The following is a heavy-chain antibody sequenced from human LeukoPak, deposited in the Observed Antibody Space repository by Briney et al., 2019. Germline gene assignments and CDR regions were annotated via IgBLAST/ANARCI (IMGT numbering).Heavy chain of an antibody. CDR3: AKGAGYSSNWNFDY. CDR2: ISGRGDST. V-gene: IGHV3-23*01. J-gene: IGHJ4*02. CDR1: GFTFTNAG. Sequence: GGSLRLSCAGSGFTFTNAGMSWVRQAPGKGLEWVSTISGRGDSTYYADSVKGRFTISRDNSKNTLYLQMNSLRLEDTAGYYCAKGAGYSSNWNFDYWGQGTLVTVSS. D-gene: IGHD6-13*01.